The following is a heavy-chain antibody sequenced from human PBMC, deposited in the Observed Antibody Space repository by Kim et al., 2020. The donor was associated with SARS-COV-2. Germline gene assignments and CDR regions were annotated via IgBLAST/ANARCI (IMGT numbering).Heavy chain of an antibody. V-gene: IGHV4-59*01. CDR2: IYYSGST. CDR3: ARESLYYGSGSYYNVFDY. D-gene: IGHD3-10*01. Sequence: SETLSLTCTVSGGSISSYYWSWIRQPPGKGLEWIGYIYYSGSTNYNPSLKSRVTISVDTSKNQFSLKLSSVTAADTAVYYCARESLYYGSGSYYNVFDYWGKGTLVTVSS. J-gene: IGHJ4*02. CDR1: GGSISSYY.